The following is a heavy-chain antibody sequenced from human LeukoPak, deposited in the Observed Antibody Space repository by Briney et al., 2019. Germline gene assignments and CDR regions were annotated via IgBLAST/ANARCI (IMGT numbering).Heavy chain of an antibody. CDR2: INHSGST. CDR1: GGSFSGYY. V-gene: IGHV4-34*01. J-gene: IGHJ6*02. CDR3: ARAKVTNYGMDV. Sequence: SETLSLSCAVYGGSFSGYYWSWIRQPPGKGLEWIGEINHSGSTNYNPSLKSRVTISADTSKNQFSLKLSSVTAADTAVYYCARAKVTNYGMDVWGQGTTVTVSS. D-gene: IGHD4-17*01.